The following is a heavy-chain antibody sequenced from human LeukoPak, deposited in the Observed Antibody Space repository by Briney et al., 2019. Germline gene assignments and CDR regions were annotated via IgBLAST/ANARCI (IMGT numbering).Heavy chain of an antibody. Sequence: GGSLRLSCAASGFTFSSYAMSWVRQAPGKGLEWVSAISGSGGSTYYADSVKGRFTISRDNSKNTLYLQMNSLGAEDTAVYYCANQRYYYDSSGYPYGDAFDIWGQGTMVTVSS. D-gene: IGHD3-22*01. CDR1: GFTFSSYA. CDR2: ISGSGGST. V-gene: IGHV3-23*01. J-gene: IGHJ3*02. CDR3: ANQRYYYDSSGYPYGDAFDI.